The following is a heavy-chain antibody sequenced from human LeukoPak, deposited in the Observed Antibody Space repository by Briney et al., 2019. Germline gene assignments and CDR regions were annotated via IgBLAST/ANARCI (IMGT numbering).Heavy chain of an antibody. Sequence: GASVKVSCKASGGTFSSYAISWVRQAPGQGLEWMGWINPNSGGTNYAQKFQGRVTMTRDTSISTAYMELSRLRSDDTAVYYCARGQSRTYYYGSGSEVAFDYWGQGTLVTVSS. V-gene: IGHV1-2*02. J-gene: IGHJ4*02. CDR2: INPNSGGT. CDR1: GGTFSSYA. D-gene: IGHD3-10*01. CDR3: ARGQSRTYYYGSGSEVAFDY.